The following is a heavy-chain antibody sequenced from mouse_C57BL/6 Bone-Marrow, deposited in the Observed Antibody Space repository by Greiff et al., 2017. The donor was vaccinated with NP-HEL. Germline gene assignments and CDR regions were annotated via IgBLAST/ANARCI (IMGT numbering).Heavy chain of an antibody. V-gene: IGHV1-64*01. D-gene: IGHD4-1*01. CDR3: ARLTGTSGYFDH. CDR1: GYTFTSYW. CDR2: IHPNSGST. J-gene: IGHJ2*01. Sequence: VQLQQPGAELVKPGASVKLSCKASGYTFTSYWMHWVKQRPGQGLEWIGMIHPNSGSTNYNEKFKSKATLTVDKSSSTAYMQISSLTSEDSAVYCCARLTGTSGYFDHWGQGTTLTVSS.